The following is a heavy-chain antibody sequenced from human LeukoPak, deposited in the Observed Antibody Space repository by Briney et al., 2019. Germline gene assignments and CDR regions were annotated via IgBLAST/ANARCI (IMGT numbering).Heavy chain of an antibody. J-gene: IGHJ6*03. V-gene: IGHV4-31*03. CDR1: GGSISSGGYY. CDR3: ARGTAAVSLYYYYMDV. D-gene: IGHD6-13*01. CDR2: IYYSGST. Sequence: PSQTLSLTCTVSGGSISSGGYYWSWIRQHPGKGLEWIGYIYYSGSTYYNPSLKSRVTISVDTSKNQFSLKLSSVTAADTAVYYCARGTAAVSLYYYYMDVWGKGTTVTVSS.